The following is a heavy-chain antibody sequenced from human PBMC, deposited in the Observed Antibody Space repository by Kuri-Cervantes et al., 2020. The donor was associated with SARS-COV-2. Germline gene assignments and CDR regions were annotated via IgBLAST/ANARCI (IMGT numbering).Heavy chain of an antibody. V-gene: IGHV3-33*03. D-gene: IGHD6-13*01. CDR2: IWYDGENE. Sequence: GGSLRLSCVASGFTFSNYVIHWVRQAPGKGLEWVAVIWYDGENEYYAGSVKGRFTISRDNSKSTLYLEMNSLRDEDTGVYYCAKETGAAGSSWMSYFDNWGLGTQVTVSS. CDR1: GFTFSNYV. CDR3: AKETGAAGSSWMSYFDN. J-gene: IGHJ4*02.